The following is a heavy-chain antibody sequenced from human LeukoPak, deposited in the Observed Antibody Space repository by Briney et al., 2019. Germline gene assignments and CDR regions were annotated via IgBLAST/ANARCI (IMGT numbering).Heavy chain of an antibody. CDR1: GGSFSGYY. Sequence: PSETLSLTCAVYGGSFSGYYWSWIRQPPGKGLERIGSIYYSGSTYYNPSLKSRVTISLDTSKNQFSLKLSSVTAADTAVYYCARMTGSYYYDSSGYWDFDPWGQGTLVTVSS. D-gene: IGHD3-22*01. CDR2: IYYSGST. CDR3: ARMTGSYYYDSSGYWDFDP. J-gene: IGHJ5*02. V-gene: IGHV4-34*01.